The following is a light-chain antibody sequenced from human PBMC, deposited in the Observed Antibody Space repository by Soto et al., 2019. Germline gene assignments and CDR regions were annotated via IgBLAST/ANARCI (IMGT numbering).Light chain of an antibody. CDR2: GAS. CDR1: QSVSSSY. Sequence: EIVLTQSPGTLSLSPGERATLSCRASQSVSSSYLAWYQQKPGQAPRLLIYGASSRATGIPDRFSGSGSGTDFTLTISRLEPEDFAVYYCQKYGSSPKYTFGQGTKVDIK. V-gene: IGKV3-20*01. J-gene: IGKJ2*01. CDR3: QKYGSSPKYT.